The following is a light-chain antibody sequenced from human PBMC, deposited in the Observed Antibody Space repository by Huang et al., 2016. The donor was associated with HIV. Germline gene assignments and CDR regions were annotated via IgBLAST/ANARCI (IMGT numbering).Light chain of an antibody. J-gene: IGKJ1*01. V-gene: IGKV1-39*01. Sequence: DVQMTQYPSSLSASVGDRVTITCRASQSISNFLNWYQQKPGKAPNLLIYGASSLQTGVPSRFIGSGSETDFSLTIISLQPEDFVTYYCLQTLNFPPTFGQGTKV. CDR2: GAS. CDR1: QSISNF. CDR3: LQTLNFPPT.